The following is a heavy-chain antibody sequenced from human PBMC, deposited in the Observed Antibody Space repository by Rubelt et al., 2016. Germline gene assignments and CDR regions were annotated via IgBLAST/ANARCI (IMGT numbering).Heavy chain of an antibody. V-gene: IGHV1-46*01. Sequence: QVQLVQSGAEVKKPGASVKVSCKASGYTFTNHWMHWVRQVPGQGLEWMGVVNAGDGRTLYAQTFQGRFAMTRDTSTSTFYLEVGSLRSQDTSVYDCARDRGNSNGWWVDPWGQGTLVTVSS. CDR1: GYTFTNHW. J-gene: IGHJ5*02. D-gene: IGHD4-23*01. CDR2: VNAGDGRT. CDR3: ARDRGNSNGWWVDP.